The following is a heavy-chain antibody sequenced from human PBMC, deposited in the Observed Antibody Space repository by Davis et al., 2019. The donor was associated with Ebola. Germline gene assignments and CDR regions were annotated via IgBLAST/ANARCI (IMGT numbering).Heavy chain of an antibody. CDR2: INHSGST. J-gene: IGHJ6*02. CDR1: VWSCTGYY. CDR3: ARVEVLPRYWMHV. D-gene: IGHD3-10*01. V-gene: IGHV4-34*01. Sequence: PSDTLSRTSAIYVWSCTGYYCGWIRQPPRKGLEWIGEINHSGSTNYNPSLKSRVTISVDTSKNQFSLKLSSVTAADTAVYYCARVEVLPRYWMHVWGQGTTVTVSS.